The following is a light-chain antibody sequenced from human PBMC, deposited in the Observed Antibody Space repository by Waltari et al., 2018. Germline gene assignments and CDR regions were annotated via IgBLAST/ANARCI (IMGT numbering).Light chain of an antibody. Sequence: QSALTQPASVSGSPGQSITISCTGTSSDVGSSNLVSWYQHHPGKAPNLWIYGGNTRPSGVSTRFSGSKSGNTASLTISGLQAEDEADYYCCSYAGASTVVFGGGTRVTVL. CDR2: GGN. CDR1: SSDVGSSNL. CDR3: CSYAGASTVV. V-gene: IGLV2-23*01. J-gene: IGLJ2*01.